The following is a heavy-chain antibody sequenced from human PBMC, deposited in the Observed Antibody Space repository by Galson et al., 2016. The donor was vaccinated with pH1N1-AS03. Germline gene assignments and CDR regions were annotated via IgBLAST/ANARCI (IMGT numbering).Heavy chain of an antibody. CDR3: ARNRLYSSQIGFDY. CDR1: GFMFSKYW. J-gene: IGHJ4*02. V-gene: IGHV3-7*01. Sequence: LRLSCAASGFMFSKYWMNWVRQAPGKGLEWVANIKEDGSEKDHVDSVKGRFTISRDNAKYSLYLHMNSLRAEDTAVYYCARNRLYSSQIGFDYWAQGTLVTVS. D-gene: IGHD6-13*01. CDR2: IKEDGSEK.